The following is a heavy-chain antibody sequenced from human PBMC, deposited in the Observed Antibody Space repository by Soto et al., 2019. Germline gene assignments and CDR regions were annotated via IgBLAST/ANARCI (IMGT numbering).Heavy chain of an antibody. CDR1: GYTFTSYY. D-gene: IGHD3-3*01. CDR3: ARDAFYLYYDFWSGYSNWFDP. J-gene: IGHJ5*02. V-gene: IGHV1-46*03. Sequence: ASVKVSCKASGYTFTSYYMHWVRQAPGQGLEWMGIINPSGGSTSYAQKFQGRVTMTRDTSTSTVYMELSSLRSEDTAVYYCARDAFYLYYDFWSGYSNWFDPWGQGTLVTVSS. CDR2: INPSGGST.